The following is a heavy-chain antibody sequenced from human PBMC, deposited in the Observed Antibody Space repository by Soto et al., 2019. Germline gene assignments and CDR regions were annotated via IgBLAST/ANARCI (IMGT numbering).Heavy chain of an antibody. CDR2: IIPIFGTA. D-gene: IGHD4-17*01. CDR1: GGTFSSYA. Sequence: EASVKVSCKASGGTFSSYAISWVRQAPGQGLEWMGGIIPIFGTANYAQNFQGRVTITADQSTSTAYMELNSLRSDDTAVYYCAREVGYGDFSAALLDWGQGTLVTVSS. CDR3: AREVGYGDFSAALLD. J-gene: IGHJ4*02. V-gene: IGHV1-69*13.